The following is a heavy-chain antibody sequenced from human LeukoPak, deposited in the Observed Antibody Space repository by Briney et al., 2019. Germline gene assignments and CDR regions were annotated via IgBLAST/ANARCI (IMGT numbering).Heavy chain of an antibody. J-gene: IGHJ4*02. Sequence: GGSLRLSCAASGFTVSSNYMAWVRQTPGKGLEWVSVIYSGGTIYYADSVKGRFTISRDNSKNTLYLQMNSLRAEDTAVYYCAREGSYDGSTMWYFDYWGQGTLVTVSS. CDR1: GFTVSSNY. CDR3: AREGSYDGSTMWYFDY. CDR2: IYSGGTI. D-gene: IGHD3-22*01. V-gene: IGHV3-53*01.